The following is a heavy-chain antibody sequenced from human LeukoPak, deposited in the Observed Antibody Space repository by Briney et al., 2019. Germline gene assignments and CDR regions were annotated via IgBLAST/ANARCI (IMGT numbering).Heavy chain of an antibody. CDR3: ARDPSSVTLYFFDY. D-gene: IGHD4-11*01. J-gene: IGHJ4*02. CDR2: IDANNGDT. V-gene: IGHV1-2*02. Sequence: GSVKVSCKASGYTFRGNYIHWLRQAPGQGLEWMGWIDANNGDTKSAQKVQGRVTMSRDTSISTAYMDLSSLSPDDAAVYYCARDPSSVTLYFFDYWGQGTLVSVSS. CDR1: GYTFRGNY.